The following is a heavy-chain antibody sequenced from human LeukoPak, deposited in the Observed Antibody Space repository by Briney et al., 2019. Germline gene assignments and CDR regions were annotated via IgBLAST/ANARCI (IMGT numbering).Heavy chain of an antibody. V-gene: IGHV3-66*01. D-gene: IGHD3-22*01. CDR1: GFTVSSNY. Sequence: PGGSLRLSCAASGFTVSSNYMSWVRQAPGKGLGWVSAIYTGGSTYYAGSVKGRFTISRDNSKNTLYLQMNSLRAEDTAVYYCARNLYYYDSSGYYYYWGQGTLVTVSS. CDR2: IYTGGST. J-gene: IGHJ4*02. CDR3: ARNLYYYDSSGYYYY.